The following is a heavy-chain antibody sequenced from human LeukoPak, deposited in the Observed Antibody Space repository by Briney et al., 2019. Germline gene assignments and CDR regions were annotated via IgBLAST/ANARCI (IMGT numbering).Heavy chain of an antibody. CDR2: IWYDGSNK. V-gene: IGHV3-33*01. CDR1: GFTFSSYG. D-gene: IGHD3/OR15-3a*01. Sequence: PGRSLRLSCAASGFTFSSYGMHWVRQAPGKGLEWVAVIWYDGSNKYYADSVKGRFTISRDNSKNTLYLQMNSPRAEDTAVYYCARGSQDSAYYFDYWGQGTLVTVSS. J-gene: IGHJ4*02. CDR3: ARGSQDSAYYFDY.